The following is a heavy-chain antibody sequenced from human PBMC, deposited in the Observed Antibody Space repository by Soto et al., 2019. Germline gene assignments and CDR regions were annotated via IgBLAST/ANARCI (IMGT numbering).Heavy chain of an antibody. Sequence: QVQLVQSGAEVRKPGSSVKVSCKASGGTFTTYDISWVRQAPGQGLEWMGGIIPLFDATKYAQKFQGRVTITEEKSTGTAYMKLSRLRSEHTAVYYRGRELSSSWYNGTFYFDAWGQGTLVRVSS. V-gene: IGHV1-69*06. D-gene: IGHD6-19*01. CDR2: IIPLFDAT. J-gene: IGHJ4*02. CDR1: GGTFTTYD. CDR3: GRELSSSWYNGTFYFDA.